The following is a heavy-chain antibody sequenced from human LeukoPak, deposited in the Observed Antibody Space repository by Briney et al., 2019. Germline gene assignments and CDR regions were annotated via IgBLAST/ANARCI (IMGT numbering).Heavy chain of an antibody. CDR3: ARDSEYCGGDCYSVY. Sequence: ASVKVSCKASQHTFTDYAIHWVRQAPGQRLEWMGWIDAGNGKTKYSQSFQGRVTIIRDTSATTAYMELSSLTSEDTAVYYCARDSEYCGGDCYSVYWGQGTLVTVSS. D-gene: IGHD2-21*02. CDR1: QHTFTDYA. J-gene: IGHJ4*02. CDR2: IDAGNGKT. V-gene: IGHV1-3*01.